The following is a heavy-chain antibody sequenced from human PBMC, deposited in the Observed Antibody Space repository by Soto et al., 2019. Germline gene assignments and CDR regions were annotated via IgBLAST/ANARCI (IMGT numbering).Heavy chain of an antibody. Sequence: TSETLSLTCAVSGDSISSYYCMWIRQPPGKGLESIGYLYYGRSANYNPSLKSRVTLSVDTSTNQCSLTLSSMTAADTAVYYCARQSGYSSGWYTDWGQGTLVTVSS. CDR2: LYYGRSA. V-gene: IGHV4-59*01. D-gene: IGHD6-19*01. J-gene: IGHJ4*02. CDR1: GDSISSYY. CDR3: ARQSGYSSGWYTD.